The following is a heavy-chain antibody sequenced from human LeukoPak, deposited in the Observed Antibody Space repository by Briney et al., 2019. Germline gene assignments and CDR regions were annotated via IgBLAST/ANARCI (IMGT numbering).Heavy chain of an antibody. D-gene: IGHD6-13*01. Sequence: PGGSLRLSCAASGFTFSSYAMSWVRQAPGKGLEWVSAITGSGASKYYADSVKGRFTISRDNSKNTLYLQMNSLRAEDTAVYYCGKGGSSWYYFDYWGQGTLVTASS. CDR2: ITGSGASK. CDR1: GFTFSSYA. V-gene: IGHV3-23*01. CDR3: GKGGSSWYYFDY. J-gene: IGHJ4*02.